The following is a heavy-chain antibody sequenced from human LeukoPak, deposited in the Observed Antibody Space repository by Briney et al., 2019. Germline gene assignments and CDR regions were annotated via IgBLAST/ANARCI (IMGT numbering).Heavy chain of an antibody. CDR2: ISSSGSTI. J-gene: IGHJ4*02. Sequence: QTGGSLRLSCAASGFTFSMYEMNWVRQATGKGLEWVSYISSSGSTIYYADSVKGRFTISRDNAKNSLYLQMNSLRAEDTAVYYCARSSNGGSYYFDYWGQGTLVTVSS. CDR1: GFTFSMYE. D-gene: IGHD2-15*01. CDR3: ARSSNGGSYYFDY. V-gene: IGHV3-48*03.